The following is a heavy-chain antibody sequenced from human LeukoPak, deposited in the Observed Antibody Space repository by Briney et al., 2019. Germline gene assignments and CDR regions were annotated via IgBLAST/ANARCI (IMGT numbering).Heavy chain of an antibody. V-gene: IGHV3-7*01. Sequence: GGSLRLSCVASGFRFSSHWMSWVRHTPGKGLEWVANINQDGSTKYYRDFAKGRFTISRDNAQNSLYLQINSLRAQDTAVYYCARDYPYGGNSDDAFDIWGQGTMVTVSS. CDR3: ARDYPYGGNSDDAFDI. CDR1: GFRFSSHW. J-gene: IGHJ3*02. CDR2: INQDGSTK. D-gene: IGHD4-23*01.